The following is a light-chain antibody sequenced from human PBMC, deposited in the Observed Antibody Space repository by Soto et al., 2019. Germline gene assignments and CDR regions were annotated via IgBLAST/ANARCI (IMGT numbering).Light chain of an antibody. V-gene: IGLV2-14*01. CDR2: EVS. J-gene: IGLJ3*02. CDR1: SSDVGGYHY. Sequence: QSALTQPASVSGSPGQSITISCNGTSSDVGGYHYVSWYQQHPGKAPKLMIYEVSNRPAGVYNRFSGSKSSNTASLTISGLQAEDEADYYCSSYTSSSTLVFGGGTKLTVL. CDR3: SSYTSSSTLV.